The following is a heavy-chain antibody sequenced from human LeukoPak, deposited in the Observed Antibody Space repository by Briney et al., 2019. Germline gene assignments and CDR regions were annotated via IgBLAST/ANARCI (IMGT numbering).Heavy chain of an antibody. D-gene: IGHD5-18*01. Sequence: PSETLSLTCTASGCSISTDYWSWVRQAPGKGLEWVGHIYNSGSTNYNPSLKSRVSISVDTSKNQFSLKVTSVTTADTAVYYCARRFGYTYGRFDYWGQGTLVTVSS. CDR1: GCSISTDY. V-gene: IGHV4-59*01. CDR3: ARRFGYTYGRFDY. J-gene: IGHJ4*02. CDR2: IYNSGST.